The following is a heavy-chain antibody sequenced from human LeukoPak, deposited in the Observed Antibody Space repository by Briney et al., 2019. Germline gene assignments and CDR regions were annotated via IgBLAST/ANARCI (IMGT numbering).Heavy chain of an antibody. CDR1: GGPTISPH. V-gene: IGHV4-59*11. CDR2: INYSGST. CDR3: ARDIEAVGATLYFDH. Sequence: NPSETLSLTSTVPGGPTISPHWSWIRQTPGKGLEWIGQINYSGSTYYNPSLKSRVTLSIDTSKNQFSLKVSSVTAADTAVYYCARDIEAVGATLYFDHWGKGNLVTVSS. J-gene: IGHJ4*02. D-gene: IGHD1-26*01.